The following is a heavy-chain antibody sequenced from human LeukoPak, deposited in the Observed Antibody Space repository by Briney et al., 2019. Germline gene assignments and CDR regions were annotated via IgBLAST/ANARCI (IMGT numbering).Heavy chain of an antibody. V-gene: IGHV3-23*01. D-gene: IGHD3-3*01. CDR2: ISGSGGST. CDR3: ARGGQNFDFWRFDY. J-gene: IGHJ4*02. Sequence: TGGSLILSCAGSGFTFNDHAMSWVRQAPGKGLEWVSSISGSGGSTYYADYVKGRSTISRDNSKNVLYFEMHSLRGEDTAVYFCARGGQNFDFWRFDYWGQGTLVVVSS. CDR1: GFTFNDHA.